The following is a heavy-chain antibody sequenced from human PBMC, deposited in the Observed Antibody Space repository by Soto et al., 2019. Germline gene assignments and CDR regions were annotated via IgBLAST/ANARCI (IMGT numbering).Heavy chain of an antibody. V-gene: IGHV4-34*01. CDR1: GGSFSGCY. Sequence: SDTLSLTCAVYGGSFSGCYWSWIRQPPGKGLEWIGEINHSGSTNYNPSLKSRVTISVDTSKNQFSLKLSSVTAADTAVYYCARHDGFSSGWIFDYWGHGTLVTVSS. CDR2: INHSGST. J-gene: IGHJ4*01. CDR3: ARHDGFSSGWIFDY. D-gene: IGHD6-19*01.